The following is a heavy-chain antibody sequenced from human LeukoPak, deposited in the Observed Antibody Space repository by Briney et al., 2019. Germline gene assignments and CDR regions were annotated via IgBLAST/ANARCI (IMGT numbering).Heavy chain of an antibody. CDR1: GFVFSSYD. CDR3: ARELPLTIFGVANGMDV. J-gene: IGHJ6*02. D-gene: IGHD3-3*01. Sequence: KSGGSLRLSCAASGFVFSSYDMTWVRQAPGKGLEWVSCFKSSSYIYYADSVRGRFTISRDNAKNSLYLQVNSLRAEDTAVYYCARELPLTIFGVANGMDVWGQGTTVIVSS. CDR2: FKSSSYI. V-gene: IGHV3-21*01.